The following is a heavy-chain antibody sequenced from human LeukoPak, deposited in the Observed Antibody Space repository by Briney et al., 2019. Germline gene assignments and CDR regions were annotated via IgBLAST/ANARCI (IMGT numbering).Heavy chain of an antibody. CDR1: GGSISSSSYY. V-gene: IGHV4-39*02. J-gene: IGHJ3*02. CDR3: ARDRRELQRMAFDI. D-gene: IGHD1-26*01. CDR2: IYYSGST. Sequence: SETLSLTCTVSGGSISSSSYYWGWIRQPPGKGLEWIGSIYYSGSTYYNPSLKSRVTISVDTSKNQFSLKLSSVTAADTAVYYCARDRRELQRMAFDIWGQGTMVTVSS.